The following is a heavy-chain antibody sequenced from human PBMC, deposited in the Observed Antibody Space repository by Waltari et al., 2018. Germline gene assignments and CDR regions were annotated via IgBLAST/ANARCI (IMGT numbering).Heavy chain of an antibody. CDR3: ARSDYCTGGNCYLHY. CDR2: IYPGDSDT. V-gene: IGHV5-51*03. J-gene: IGHJ4*02. D-gene: IGHD2-15*01. Sequence: EVQLVQSGAEVKKPGESLKISCKGSGYNFTNYWIGWVRQMPGKGLEWMGSIYPGDSDTKYSPSFQGQVTLSADKSISTAYLQWSSLKASDTAMYYCARSDYCTGGNCYLHYWGQGTLVTVSS. CDR1: GYNFTNYW.